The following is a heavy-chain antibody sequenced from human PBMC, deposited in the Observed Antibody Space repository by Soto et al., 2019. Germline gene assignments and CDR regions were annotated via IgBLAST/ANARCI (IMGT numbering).Heavy chain of an antibody. CDR1: GGSFSGYY. CDR3: ARARRVYGMDV. CDR2: INHSGGT. J-gene: IGHJ6*02. Sequence: SETLSLTCAVYGGSFSGYYWSWIRQPPGKGLEWIGEINHSGGTNYNPSLKSRVTISVDTSKNQFSLKLSSVTAADTAVYYCARARRVYGMDVWGQGATVTVSS. V-gene: IGHV4-34*01.